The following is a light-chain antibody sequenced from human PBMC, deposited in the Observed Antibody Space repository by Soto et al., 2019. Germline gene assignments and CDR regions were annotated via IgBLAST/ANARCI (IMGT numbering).Light chain of an antibody. Sequence: DVQMTQSPSSLSASVGDRVTITCRASQSINKNLNWFQQKPGKAPELLIYGASNLHSGVPSRFSGSGSGTDFTPTISSRQPEDFATYYCQMSYSRSTSAFGPGTKVDIK. CDR2: GAS. CDR3: QMSYSRSTSA. V-gene: IGKV1-39*01. J-gene: IGKJ3*01. CDR1: QSINKN.